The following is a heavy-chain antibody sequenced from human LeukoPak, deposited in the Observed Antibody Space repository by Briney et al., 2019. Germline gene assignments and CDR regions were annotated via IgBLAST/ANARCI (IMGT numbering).Heavy chain of an antibody. D-gene: IGHD5-12*01. V-gene: IGHV1-2*06. CDR1: GYTFTGYY. J-gene: IGHJ3*02. CDR3: AREGSGYDSDAFDI. CDR2: INPNSGGT. Sequence: ASVNVSCKASGYTFTGYYMHWVRQAPGQGLEWMGRINPNSGGTNYAQKFQGRVTMTRDTSISTAYMELSRLRSDDTAVYYCAREGSGYDSDAFDIWGQGTMVTVSS.